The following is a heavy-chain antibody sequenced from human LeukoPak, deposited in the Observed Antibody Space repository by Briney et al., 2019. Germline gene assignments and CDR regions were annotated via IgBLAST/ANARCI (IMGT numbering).Heavy chain of an antibody. V-gene: IGHV4-4*02. CDR3: ARLLILTPGTYCTNGVCRDYYYYYGMDV. Sequence: PSGTLSLTCAVSGGSISSSNWWSWVRQPPGKGLEWIGEIYHSGSTNYNPSLKSRVTISVDKSKNQFSLKLSSVTAADTAVYYCARLLILTPGTYCTNGVCRDYYYYYGMDVWGQGTTVTVSS. CDR2: IYHSGST. D-gene: IGHD2-8*01. J-gene: IGHJ6*02. CDR1: GGSISSSNW.